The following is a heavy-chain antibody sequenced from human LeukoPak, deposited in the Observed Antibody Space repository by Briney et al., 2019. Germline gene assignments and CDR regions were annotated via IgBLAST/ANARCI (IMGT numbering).Heavy chain of an antibody. CDR3: ARGQFRYYYGSGRRTRVSWFDP. V-gene: IGHV1-8*01. Sequence: ASVKVSCKASGYTFTSYDINWVRQATGQGLEWMGWMNPNSGNTGYAQKFRGRVTMTRNTSISTAYMELSSLRSEDTAVYYCARGQFRYYYGSGRRTRVSWFDPWGQGTLVTVSS. J-gene: IGHJ5*02. D-gene: IGHD3-10*01. CDR2: MNPNSGNT. CDR1: GYTFTSYD.